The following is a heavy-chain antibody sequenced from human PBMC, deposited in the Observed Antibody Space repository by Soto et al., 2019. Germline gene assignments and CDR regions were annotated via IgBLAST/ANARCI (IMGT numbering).Heavy chain of an antibody. CDR3: ARDWDIVILSVPIPNYNYGMDV. D-gene: IGHD2-15*01. Sequence: GSLRLSCEGSGSTFSAYAMNWVRQAPGKGLEWVSYISSRSDTLYYADSVKGRFTISRDNAKNSVYLQVNNLRDEDTAVYYCARDWDIVILSVPIPNYNYGMDVWGQGTTVTVSS. V-gene: IGHV3-48*02. CDR1: GSTFSAYA. J-gene: IGHJ6*02. CDR2: ISSRSDTL.